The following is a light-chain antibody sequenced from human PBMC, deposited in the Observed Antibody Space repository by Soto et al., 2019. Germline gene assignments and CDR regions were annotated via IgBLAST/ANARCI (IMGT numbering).Light chain of an antibody. V-gene: IGLV2-14*01. Sequence: QSALTQPASVSGSPGQSITISCTGTSSDVGGYNYVSWYQQHPGKAPKLMIYDVSNRPSGVSNRFSGSKSGNTASLTISGLQADDEADYYCSSYTSNSALVVFGGGTKVTVL. CDR1: SSDVGGYNY. CDR2: DVS. CDR3: SSYTSNSALVV. J-gene: IGLJ2*01.